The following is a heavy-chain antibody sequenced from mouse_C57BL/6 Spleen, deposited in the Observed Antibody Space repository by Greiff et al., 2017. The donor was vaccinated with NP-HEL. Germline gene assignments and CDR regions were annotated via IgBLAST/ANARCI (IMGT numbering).Heavy chain of an antibody. D-gene: IGHD1-1*01. J-gene: IGHJ1*03. Sequence: VKLQQPGTELVKPGASVKLSCKASGYTFTSYWMHWVKQRPGQGLEWIGNINPSNGGTNYNEKFKSKATLTVDKSSSTAYMQLSSLTSEDSAVYYCARKGGTTGFFDVWGTGTTVTVSS. CDR2: INPSNGGT. CDR1: GYTFTSYW. CDR3: ARKGGTTGFFDV. V-gene: IGHV1-53*01.